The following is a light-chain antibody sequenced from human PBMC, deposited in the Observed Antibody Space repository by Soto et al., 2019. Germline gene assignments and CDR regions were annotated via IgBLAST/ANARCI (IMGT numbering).Light chain of an antibody. Sequence: QSALTQPASVSGSPGQSIAISSTGSSSDVGFYNYVSWYQQHPGQVPKLIIYEVTNRPSGVSNRFSGSKSGNTASLTISGLQAEDEADYYCCSYTTSSTRVFGSGTKVTVL. CDR2: EVT. J-gene: IGLJ1*01. V-gene: IGLV2-14*01. CDR3: CSYTTSSTRV. CDR1: SSDVGFYNY.